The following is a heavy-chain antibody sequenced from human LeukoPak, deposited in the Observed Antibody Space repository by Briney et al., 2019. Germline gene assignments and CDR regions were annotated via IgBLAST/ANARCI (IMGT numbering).Heavy chain of an antibody. CDR1: VSSGLTRW. J-gene: IGHJ4*02. CDR3: ASAAGWEFGY. Sequence: GGSLRLSCVASVSSGLTRWMNWVRQAPGKGLEWVVIIKEDGSDKYYADSVKSRFTVSRDNAKDSVYLQMNSLRVEDTAVYYCASAAGWEFGYWGQGTLVTVSS. D-gene: IGHD1-26*01. V-gene: IGHV3-7*01. CDR2: IKEDGSDK.